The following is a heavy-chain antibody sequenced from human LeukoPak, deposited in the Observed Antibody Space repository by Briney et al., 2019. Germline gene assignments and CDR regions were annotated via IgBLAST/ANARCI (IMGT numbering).Heavy chain of an antibody. CDR1: GFTFDDYA. V-gene: IGHV3-9*01. CDR2: ISWNSGSI. CDR3: VRESRPGGAMGLYHNLDY. Sequence: GGSLRLSCAASGFTFDDYAMHWVRQAPGKGLEWVSGISWNSGSIGYADSVKDRFTISRDNTKNLLFLEVNNLRGDDTAIYYCVRESRPGGAMGLYHNLDYWGQGTLVAVSS. J-gene: IGHJ4*02. D-gene: IGHD1-1*01.